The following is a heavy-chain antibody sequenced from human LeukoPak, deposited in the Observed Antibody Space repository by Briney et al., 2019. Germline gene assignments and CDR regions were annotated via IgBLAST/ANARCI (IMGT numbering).Heavy chain of an antibody. Sequence: GGSLRLSCAASGFTFSNYAMHWVRQAPGKGLEYVSAISSSGGSTSYANSVKGRFIISRDNSKNTLYLQMGSLRAEDMAVYYCARVGEYYDILTGYYPHTLFDYWGQGTLVTVSS. D-gene: IGHD3-9*01. V-gene: IGHV3-64*01. J-gene: IGHJ4*02. CDR1: GFTFSNYA. CDR2: ISSSGGST. CDR3: ARVGEYYDILTGYYPHTLFDY.